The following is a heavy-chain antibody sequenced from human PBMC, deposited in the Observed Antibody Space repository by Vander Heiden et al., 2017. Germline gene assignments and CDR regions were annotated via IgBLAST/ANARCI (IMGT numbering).Heavy chain of an antibody. CDR3: ARRGVGAWELPERDFDY. V-gene: IGHV4-39*01. J-gene: IGHJ4*02. Sequence: QLQLQESGPGLVKPSETLSLTCTVSGGSISSSSYYWGWIRQPPGKGLEWSGRIYYSGSTYYNPSLKRRVTISVDTSKNQFSLKLSSVTAADTAVYYCARRGVGAWELPERDFDYWGQGTLVTVSS. CDR1: GGSISSSSYY. D-gene: IGHD1-26*01. CDR2: IYYSGST.